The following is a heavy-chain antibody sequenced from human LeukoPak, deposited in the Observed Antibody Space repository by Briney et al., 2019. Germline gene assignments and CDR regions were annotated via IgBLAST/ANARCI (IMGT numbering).Heavy chain of an antibody. J-gene: IGHJ4*02. D-gene: IGHD3-16*02. CDR1: GFTFSTYT. V-gene: IGHV3-23*01. Sequence: GSLRLSCAASGFTFSTYTMYWVRHPPGKRLEWVSIIGSSGGGIHYADSVKGRFTISRDNSKNTLYLQMNSLRAEDTAVYYCAKGEKTRPFGGVIDYWGQGTLVTVSP. CDR3: AKGEKTRPFGGVIDY. CDR2: IGSSGGGI.